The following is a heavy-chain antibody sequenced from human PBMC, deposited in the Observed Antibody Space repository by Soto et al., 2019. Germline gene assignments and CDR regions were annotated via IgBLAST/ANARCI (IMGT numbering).Heavy chain of an antibody. J-gene: IGHJ6*03. CDR2: MSAYNGNT. CDR3: ARLGPRRVVPAEGVYSMDV. D-gene: IGHD2-2*01. V-gene: IGHV1-18*01. Sequence: QVPLVQSGAEVKKPGASVKFSCKASGYPFTSYGISWVRQAPGQGLEWMGWMSAYNGNTNYAQKLQGRVTMTTDTSTSKAYMELRSLRSDDTAVYYCARLGPRRVVPAEGVYSMDVWGKGTTVTVSS. CDR1: GYPFTSYG.